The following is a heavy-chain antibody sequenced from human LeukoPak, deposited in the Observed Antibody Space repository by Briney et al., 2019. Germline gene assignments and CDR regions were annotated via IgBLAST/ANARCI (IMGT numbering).Heavy chain of an antibody. Sequence: GGSLRLFCAASGLIFSSYWTSWVRQAPGKGLEWVTNIKHDRSEKNYVDSVKGRFTISRDNAENSLFLKMNSLRAEDTAVYYCASQNNGWFNYWGQGTLVPVSS. V-gene: IGHV3-7*05. D-gene: IGHD6-19*01. CDR2: IKHDRSEK. CDR1: GLIFSSYW. J-gene: IGHJ4*02. CDR3: ASQNNGWFNY.